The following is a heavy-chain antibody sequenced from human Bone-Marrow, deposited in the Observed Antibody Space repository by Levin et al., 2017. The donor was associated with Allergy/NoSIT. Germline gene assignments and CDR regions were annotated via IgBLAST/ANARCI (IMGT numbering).Heavy chain of an antibody. CDR3: ARSQESSKSHDY. J-gene: IGHJ4*02. D-gene: IGHD6-13*01. Sequence: GESLKISCAASGFIVSNNYMSWVRQAPGKGLEWVSSIYYGGSTYYADSVKGRFTISRDNSKNTLYLQMNSLRAEDTAVYYCARSQESSKSHDYWGQGTLVTVSS. CDR1: GFIVSNNY. CDR2: IYYGGST. V-gene: IGHV3-53*01.